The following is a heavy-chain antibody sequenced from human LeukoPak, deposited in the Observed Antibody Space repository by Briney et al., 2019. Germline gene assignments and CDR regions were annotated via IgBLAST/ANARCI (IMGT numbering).Heavy chain of an antibody. CDR1: GGSISSGDYY. J-gene: IGHJ6*02. CDR2: IYYSGST. CDR3: ARDGGGGSTPLTKHAYYYYYYGMDV. D-gene: IGHD2-15*01. Sequence: PSETLSLTCTVSGGSISSGDYYWSWIRQPPGKGLEWLGYIYYSGSTYYNPSLKSRVTISVDTSKNQFSLKLSSVTAADTAVYYCARDGGGGSTPLTKHAYYYYYYGMDVWGQGTTVTVSS. V-gene: IGHV4-30-4*01.